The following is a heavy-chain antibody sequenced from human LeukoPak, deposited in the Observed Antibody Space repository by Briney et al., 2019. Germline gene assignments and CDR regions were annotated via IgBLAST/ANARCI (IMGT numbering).Heavy chain of an antibody. Sequence: SVKVSCTASGFTFTSSAVQWVRQARGQRLEWIGWIVVGSGNTNYAQKFQERVTITRDMSTSTAYMELSSLRSEDAAVYYCAAKPPGRYYDSSGAPNYFDYWGQGTLVTVSS. D-gene: IGHD3-22*01. CDR3: AAKPPGRYYDSSGAPNYFDY. CDR1: GFTFTSSA. CDR2: IVVGSGNT. V-gene: IGHV1-58*01. J-gene: IGHJ4*02.